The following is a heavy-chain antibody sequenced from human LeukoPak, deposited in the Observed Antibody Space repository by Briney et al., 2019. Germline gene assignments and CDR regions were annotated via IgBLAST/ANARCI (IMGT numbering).Heavy chain of an antibody. CDR1: GYTFTSSY. J-gene: IGHJ4*02. Sequence: GASVRVSCRASGYTFTSSYMHWVRQAPGQGLEWMGIINPRGNSTTEAQEFQGRVTMTRDSSTSTVYMDLSSLRSEDTAVYYCVFSPYYYYDASGYSFDYWGQGTLVTVSS. V-gene: IGHV1-46*01. CDR2: INPRGNST. CDR3: VFSPYYYYDASGYSFDY. D-gene: IGHD3-22*01.